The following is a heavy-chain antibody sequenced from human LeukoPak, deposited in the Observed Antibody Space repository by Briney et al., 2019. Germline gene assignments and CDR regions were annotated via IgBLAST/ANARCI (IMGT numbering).Heavy chain of an antibody. D-gene: IGHD6-19*01. J-gene: IGHJ4*02. CDR3: SRGSGWLSVY. CDR2: ISGGTT. Sequence: PGRSLRLSCTASGFTFGDYLMGWFRQAPGKGLEWIGFISGGTTEYAASGKGRFTISRDDSTSIAYLQMNSLTTEDTAVYYCSRGSGWLSVYWGQGTLVTVSS. V-gene: IGHV3-49*03. CDR1: GFTFGDYL.